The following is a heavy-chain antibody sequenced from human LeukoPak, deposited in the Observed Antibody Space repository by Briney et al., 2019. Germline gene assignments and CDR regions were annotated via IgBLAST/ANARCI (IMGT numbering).Heavy chain of an antibody. CDR3: ARDVVDEDAFDI. D-gene: IGHD2-21*01. CDR2: INPNSGGT. Sequence: GASVKVSCKASGYTFTGYYMHWVRQAPGQGLEWMGWINPNSGGTNYAQKFQGRVTMTRDTSISTAYMELSSLRAEDTAVYYCARDVVDEDAFDIWGQGTMVTVSS. J-gene: IGHJ3*02. CDR1: GYTFTGYY. V-gene: IGHV1-2*02.